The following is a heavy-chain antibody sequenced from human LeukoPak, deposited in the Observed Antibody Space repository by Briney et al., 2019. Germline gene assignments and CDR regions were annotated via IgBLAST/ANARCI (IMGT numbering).Heavy chain of an antibody. CDR1: GFTFSNAW. V-gene: IGHV3-15*07. J-gene: IGHJ5*02. CDR2: IRSNSDGGTI. D-gene: IGHD3-22*01. CDR3: ATDFYDST. Sequence: GGSLRLSCATSGFTFSNAWMNWVRQAPGKGLEWVGRIRSNSDGGTIDYAAPVKGRFTLSRDDSKTTLYLQMNSLQTEDTAVYYRATDFYDSTWGQGTLVTVSS.